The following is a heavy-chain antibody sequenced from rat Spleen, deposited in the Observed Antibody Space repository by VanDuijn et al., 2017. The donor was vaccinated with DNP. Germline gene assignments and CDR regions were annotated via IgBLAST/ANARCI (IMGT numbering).Heavy chain of an antibody. Sequence: EVQLVKSGGGLVQPGRSLKLSCAASGFTFSDYYMAWVRQAPAKGLEWVAYIGSAAYAPYYGDSVKGRFTISRDNAKSTLYLQMNSLRSEDMATYYCVRWNSGHFDYWGQGVMVTVSS. CDR3: VRWNSGHFDY. CDR2: IGSAAYAP. J-gene: IGHJ2*01. D-gene: IGHD4-3*01. V-gene: IGHV5-22*01. CDR1: GFTFSDYY.